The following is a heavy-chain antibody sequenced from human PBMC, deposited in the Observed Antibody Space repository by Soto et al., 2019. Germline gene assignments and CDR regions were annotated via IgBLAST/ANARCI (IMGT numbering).Heavy chain of an antibody. J-gene: IGHJ4*02. CDR2: IIHVCATT. CDR1: GGPFTDYY. V-gene: IGHV1-69*06. Sequence: QVQLVQSGAEVKKPGSSVKVSCKASGGPFTDYYINWVRQPPGQGLEWMGGIIHVCATTNYAQKFRGRARITADKSTTKDYMALSKLRSEDADIYVCERDPTYGANSDLGLVDYWGQGTLVTVTS. CDR3: ERDPTYGANSDLGLVDY. D-gene: IGHD4-17*01.